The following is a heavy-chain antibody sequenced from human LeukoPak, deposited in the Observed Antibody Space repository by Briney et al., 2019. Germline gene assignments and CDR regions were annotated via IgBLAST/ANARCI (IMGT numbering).Heavy chain of an antibody. V-gene: IGHV3-30*18. CDR2: ISYDGSNK. Sequence: GGSLRLSCAASGFTFSSYGMHWVRQAPGKGLEWVAVISYDGSNKYYADSVKGRFTISRDDSKNTLYLQMSSLRAEDAAVYYCAKEARVESSTWYFDYWGPGTLVTVSS. J-gene: IGHJ4*02. CDR1: GFTFSSYG. D-gene: IGHD5-24*01. CDR3: AKEARVESSTWYFDY.